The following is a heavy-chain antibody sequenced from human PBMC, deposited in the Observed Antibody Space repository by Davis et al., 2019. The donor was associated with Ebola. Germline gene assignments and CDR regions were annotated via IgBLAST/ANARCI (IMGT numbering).Heavy chain of an antibody. CDR3: ARERGESIVVVTAIVYFDY. CDR1: GYSISSDYY. J-gene: IGHJ4*02. Sequence: PSETLFLTCNVSGYSISSDYYWGWIRQPPGKGLEWIGSIYHSGSTNYNPSLKSRVTISVDTSKNQFSLKLSSVTAADTAVYYCARERGESIVVVTAIVYFDYWGQGTLVTVSS. V-gene: IGHV4-38-2*02. D-gene: IGHD2-21*02. CDR2: IYHSGST.